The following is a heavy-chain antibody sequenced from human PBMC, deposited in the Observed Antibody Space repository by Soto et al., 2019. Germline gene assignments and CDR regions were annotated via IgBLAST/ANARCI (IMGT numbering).Heavy chain of an antibody. V-gene: IGHV5-51*01. J-gene: IGHJ4*02. Sequence: PGESLKISCKGSGYSFTNYWVGWVRQMPGKGLEWMGIINPSDSDIRYSPSFQGQVTISADKSISSAYLQWSSLKASDTAMYYCARFLYYYDRSGIDRYLEYWGQGTQVTVSS. CDR3: ARFLYYYDRSGIDRYLEY. D-gene: IGHD3-22*01. CDR1: GYSFTNYW. CDR2: INPSDSDI.